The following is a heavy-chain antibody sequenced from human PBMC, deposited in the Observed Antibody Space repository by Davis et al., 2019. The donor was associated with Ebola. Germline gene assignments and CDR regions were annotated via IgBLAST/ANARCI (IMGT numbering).Heavy chain of an antibody. CDR3: ARDGAAAGYD. V-gene: IGHV3-7*01. Sequence: GGSLRLSCAASGLTFSIYWMSWVRQAPGKGLEWVANIKQDGSEKYYVDSVKGRFTISRDNAKNSLYLQMNSLRAEDTAVYYCARDGAAAGYDWGQGTLVTVSS. CDR1: GLTFSIYW. D-gene: IGHD6-13*01. J-gene: IGHJ4*02. CDR2: IKQDGSEK.